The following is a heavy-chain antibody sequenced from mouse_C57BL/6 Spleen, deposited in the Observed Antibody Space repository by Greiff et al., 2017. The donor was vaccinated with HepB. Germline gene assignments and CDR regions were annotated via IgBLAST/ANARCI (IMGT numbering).Heavy chain of an antibody. J-gene: IGHJ1*03. D-gene: IGHD1-1*01. CDR3: TTIYYNGSSGYFDV. CDR2: IDPEDGDT. V-gene: IGHV14-1*01. Sequence: EVQLQQSGAELVRPGASVKLSCTASGFNIKDYYMHWVKQRPEQGLEWIGRIDPEDGDTEYAPKFQGKATMTADTSSNTAYLQLSSLTSEATAVYYCTTIYYNGSSGYFDVWGTGTTVTVSS. CDR1: GFNIKDYY.